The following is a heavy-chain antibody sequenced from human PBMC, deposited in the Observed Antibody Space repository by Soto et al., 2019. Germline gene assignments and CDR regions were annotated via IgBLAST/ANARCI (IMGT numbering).Heavy chain of an antibody. V-gene: IGHV3-30*18. CDR3: AKLGDAGELDY. J-gene: IGHJ4*02. D-gene: IGHD1-26*01. CDR2: ISYDGSNK. Sequence: QVQLVESGGGVVQPGRSLRLSCAASGFTFSSYGMHWVRQAPGTGLEWVAVISYDGSNKYYADSVKGRFTISRDNSKNTLYLQMNSLRAEDTAVYYGAKLGDAGELDYWGQGTLVTVSS. CDR1: GFTFSSYG.